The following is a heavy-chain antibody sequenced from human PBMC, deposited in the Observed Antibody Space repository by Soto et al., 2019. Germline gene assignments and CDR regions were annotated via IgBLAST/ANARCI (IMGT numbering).Heavy chain of an antibody. CDR3: ARGNRDYYDTSGYYFNY. CDR1: GGSISSSTYY. J-gene: IGHJ4*02. V-gene: IGHV4-39*01. D-gene: IGHD3-22*01. Sequence: SETLSLTCTVSGGSISSSTYYWGWMRQPPGKGLEWIASFFIGGNTYYNPSLKSRVTISVDTSKNQFSLNLSSVTAADTAVYYCARGNRDYYDTSGYYFNYWGQGALVTAPQ. CDR2: FFIGGNT.